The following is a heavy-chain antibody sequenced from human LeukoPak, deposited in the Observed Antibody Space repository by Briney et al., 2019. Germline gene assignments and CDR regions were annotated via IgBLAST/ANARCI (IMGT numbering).Heavy chain of an antibody. Sequence: GGSLRLSCAASGFTFSSYGMHWVRQAPGKGLEWVAFIRYDGSNKYYADSVKGRFTISRDNSKNTLYLQMNSLRAEDTAVYYCAKDGLRLYYFDYWGQGTLVTVSS. J-gene: IGHJ4*02. D-gene: IGHD2-15*01. CDR3: AKDGLRLYYFDY. CDR2: IRYDGSNK. V-gene: IGHV3-30*02. CDR1: GFTFSSYG.